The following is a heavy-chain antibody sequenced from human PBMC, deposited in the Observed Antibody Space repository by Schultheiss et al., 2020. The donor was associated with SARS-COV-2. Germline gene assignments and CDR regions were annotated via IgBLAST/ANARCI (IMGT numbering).Heavy chain of an antibody. D-gene: IGHD1/OR15-1a*01. CDR3: ARRGPSNDWYNSFRI. J-gene: IGHJ3*02. Sequence: GESLKISCAASGFTLSPDWMHWIRQDPEKGLMWVSRINGDGSFTNYADSVKGLFTISRDNAKNTIHLQMDSLRAEDTAVYYCARRGPSNDWYNSFRIWGQGTVVTVSS. V-gene: IGHV3-74*01. CDR2: INGDGSFT. CDR1: GFTLSPDW.